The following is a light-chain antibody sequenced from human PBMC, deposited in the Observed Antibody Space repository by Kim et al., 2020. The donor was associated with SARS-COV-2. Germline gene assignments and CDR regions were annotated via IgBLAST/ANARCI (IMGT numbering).Light chain of an antibody. J-gene: IGKJ1*01. CDR1: QSVSSNY. CDR3: QQYSSSPAT. V-gene: IGKV3-20*01. CDR2: GAS. Sequence: SPGERATLSCRASQSVSSNYLAWYQQKPGQAPRLLIYGASSRATGIPDRFSGSGSATDFTLTITRLEPEDFAVYYCQQYSSSPATFGQGTKVDIK.